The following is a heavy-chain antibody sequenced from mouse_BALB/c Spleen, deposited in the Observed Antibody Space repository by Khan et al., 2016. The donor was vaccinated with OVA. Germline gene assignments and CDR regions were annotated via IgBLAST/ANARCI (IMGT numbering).Heavy chain of an antibody. Sequence: QVQLKESGAELMKPGASVKMSCKATGYTFSSYWIEWVKQRPGHGLEWIGEILPGNSSTKTNENFKGKATFTADTSSNTAYMQLSSLTSDDSAVYYCARSYYDYDGYWGQGTTLTVSS. CDR1: GYTFSSYW. J-gene: IGHJ2*01. V-gene: IGHV1-9*01. D-gene: IGHD2-4*01. CDR2: ILPGNSST. CDR3: ARSYYDYDGY.